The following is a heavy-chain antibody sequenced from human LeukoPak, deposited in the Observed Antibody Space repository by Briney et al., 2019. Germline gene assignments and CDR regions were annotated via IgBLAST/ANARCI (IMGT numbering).Heavy chain of an antibody. CDR3: ARGLWFGDENPPYFDY. D-gene: IGHD3-10*01. J-gene: IGHJ4*02. CDR1: GYTFTSYY. CDR2: INPSGGST. Sequence: GASVKVSCKASGYTFTSYYMHWVRQAPGQGLEWMGIINPSGGSTSYAQKFQGRVTMTRDMSTSTVYMELSSLRSEDTAVYYCARGLWFGDENPPYFDYWGQGILVTVSS. V-gene: IGHV1-46*01.